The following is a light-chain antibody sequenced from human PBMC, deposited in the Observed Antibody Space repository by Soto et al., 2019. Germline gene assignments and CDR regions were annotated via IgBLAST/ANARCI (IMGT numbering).Light chain of an antibody. CDR3: AALDDSLSGYV. V-gene: IGLV1-47*02. J-gene: IGLJ1*01. CDR2: SNN. Sequence: QSVLTQPPSASVTPGQRVTISCSGRSSNTGSNYVYWYQQLPGTAPKLLIYSNNQRPSGVPDRFSGSKSGTSASLAISGLRSEDEADYYCAALDDSLSGYVFGTGTKVTVL. CDR1: SSNTGSNY.